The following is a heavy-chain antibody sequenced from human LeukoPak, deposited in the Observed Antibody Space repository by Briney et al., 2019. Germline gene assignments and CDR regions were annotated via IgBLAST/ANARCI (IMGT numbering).Heavy chain of an antibody. Sequence: GGSLRLSCAASGFTFSSYAMHWVRQAPGKGLEWVSLMYSFGNTYYADSVKGRFTISRDNSKNTLYLQMNSLRAEDTALYYCARGKPVTGTPAYYSYGMDVWGQGPWSPSP. CDR2: MYSFGNT. CDR1: GFTFSSYA. V-gene: IGHV3-53*01. D-gene: IGHD1-20*01. CDR3: ARGKPVTGTPAYYSYGMDV. J-gene: IGHJ6*02.